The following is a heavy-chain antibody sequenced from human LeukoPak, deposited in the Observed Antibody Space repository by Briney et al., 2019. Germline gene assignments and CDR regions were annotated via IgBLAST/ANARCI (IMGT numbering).Heavy chain of an antibody. V-gene: IGHV4-30-2*01. D-gene: IGHD3-22*01. J-gene: IGHJ4*02. CDR3: ARHPYYYDSSAVGDY. CDR1: GGSISSGGYY. Sequence: SQTLSLTCTVSGGSISSGGYYWSWIRQPPGKGLEWIGYIYHSGSTYYNPSLKSRVTISVDKSKNQFSLKLSSVTAADTAVYYCARHPYYYDSSAVGDYWGQGTLVTVSS. CDR2: IYHSGST.